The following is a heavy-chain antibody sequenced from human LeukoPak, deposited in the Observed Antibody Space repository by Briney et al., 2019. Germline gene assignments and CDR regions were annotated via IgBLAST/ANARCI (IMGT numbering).Heavy chain of an antibody. Sequence: GGSLRLSCAASGFFFSTFGMHWVRQAPGKGLEWVAAIWSDGSNQFYAESVKGRFTISRDNSKNTLYLQMNSLRAEDTAVYSCARWSRIDILFYYHMDVWGKGTRVTVSS. CDR2: IWSDGSNQ. J-gene: IGHJ6*03. CDR1: GFFFSTFG. V-gene: IGHV3-33*03. CDR3: ARWSRIDILFYYHMDV. D-gene: IGHD4-23*01.